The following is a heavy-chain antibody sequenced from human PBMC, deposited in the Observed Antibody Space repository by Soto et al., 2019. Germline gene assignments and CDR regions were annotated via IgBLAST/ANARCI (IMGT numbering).Heavy chain of an antibody. V-gene: IGHV3-30-3*01. CDR3: ARSTREITVTTCMDV. J-gene: IGHJ6*02. CDR2: ISYDGSNK. Sequence: GVSLRLSFAASGFTFSSYAMHWVRQAPGKGLEWVAVISYDGSNKYYADSVKGRFTISRDNSKNTLYLQMNSLRAEDTAVYYCARSTREITVTTCMDVWGQGTTVTVSS. D-gene: IGHD4-17*01. CDR1: GFTFSSYA.